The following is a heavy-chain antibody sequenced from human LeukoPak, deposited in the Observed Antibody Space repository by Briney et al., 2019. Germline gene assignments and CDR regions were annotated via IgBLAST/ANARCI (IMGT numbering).Heavy chain of an antibody. V-gene: IGHV3-48*03. J-gene: IGHJ4*02. CDR3: VRSYDSRGYFFYFDF. Sequence: QTGGSLRLSCAASGFTFRNYEMNWVRQAPGKGLEWVSYISFSGYTTYYADSVKGRFTISRDNAKNSLDLQMNSLRAEDTAVYYCVRSYDSRGYFFYFDFWGQGTLVTVSS. D-gene: IGHD3-22*01. CDR2: ISFSGYTT. CDR1: GFTFRNYE.